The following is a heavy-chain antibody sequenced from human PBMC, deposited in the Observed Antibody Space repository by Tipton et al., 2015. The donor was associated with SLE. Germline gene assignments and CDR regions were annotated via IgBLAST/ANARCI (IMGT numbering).Heavy chain of an antibody. CDR3: ARGPVSGRRYFDF. V-gene: IGHV3-66*01. CDR2: FFGADST. J-gene: IGHJ4*02. D-gene: IGHD6-19*01. Sequence: EASGVTISSNFMSWVRQAPGKGLEWVSVFFGADSTYYADSVKGRFIVSRDSSKNTLFLQMNSLRAEDTAVYYCARGPVSGRRYFDFWGQGTLVTVSS. CDR1: GVTISSNF.